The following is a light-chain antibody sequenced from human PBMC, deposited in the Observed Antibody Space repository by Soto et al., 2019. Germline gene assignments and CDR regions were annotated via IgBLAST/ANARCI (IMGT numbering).Light chain of an antibody. Sequence: ELVMTQSPATLSVSPGGRATLSCRASQSVSSNLAWYQQKPGQAHRLLIYGASTRATGIPARFSGSGSGTEFTLTISSLQSEDFAVYYCQQYTNWPTITFGPGTRLEIK. J-gene: IGKJ5*01. CDR2: GAS. CDR1: QSVSSN. CDR3: QQYTNWPTIT. V-gene: IGKV3-15*01.